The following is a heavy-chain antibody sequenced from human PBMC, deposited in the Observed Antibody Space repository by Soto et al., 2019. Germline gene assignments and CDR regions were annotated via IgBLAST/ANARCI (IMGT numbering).Heavy chain of an antibody. CDR3: ARSSSSWYVTYFDY. J-gene: IGHJ4*02. D-gene: IGHD6-13*01. Sequence: QVQLVESGGGVVQPGRSLRLSCAASGFTFSSYAMHWVRQAPGKGLEWVAVISYDGSNKYYADSVKGRFTISRDNSKNTLYLQMNSLRAEDTAVYYCARSSSSWYVTYFDYWGQGTLVTVSS. CDR2: ISYDGSNK. CDR1: GFTFSSYA. V-gene: IGHV3-30-3*01.